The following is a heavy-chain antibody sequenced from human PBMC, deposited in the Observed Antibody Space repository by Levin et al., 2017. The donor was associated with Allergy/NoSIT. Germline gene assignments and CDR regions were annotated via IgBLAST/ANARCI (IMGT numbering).Heavy chain of an antibody. V-gene: IGHV4-59*08. J-gene: IGHJ4*02. CDR3: ARHASAMATFDS. CDR1: GGSISSYY. Sequence: SQTLSLTCTVSGGSISSYYWTWIRPPPGKGLEWIGYIFYSGSTRYNSSLKSRVTMSVDTSRNQFSLKLSSVTAADTAVYYCARHASAMATFDSWGREPWSPSPQ. CDR2: IFYSGST. D-gene: IGHD5-18*01.